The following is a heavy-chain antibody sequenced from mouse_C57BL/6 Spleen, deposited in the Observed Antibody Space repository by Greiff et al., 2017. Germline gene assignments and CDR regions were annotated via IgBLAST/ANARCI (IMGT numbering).Heavy chain of an antibody. D-gene: IGHD3-2*02. Sequence: VQLKQSGAELVRPGTSVKVSCKASGYAFTNYLIEWVKQRPGQGLEWIGVINPGSGGTNYNEKFKGKATLTADKSSSTAYMQLSSLTSEDSSVYFCARAAQAVDYWGQGTTLTVSS. CDR2: INPGSGGT. J-gene: IGHJ2*01. V-gene: IGHV1-54*01. CDR1: GYAFTNYL. CDR3: ARAAQAVDY.